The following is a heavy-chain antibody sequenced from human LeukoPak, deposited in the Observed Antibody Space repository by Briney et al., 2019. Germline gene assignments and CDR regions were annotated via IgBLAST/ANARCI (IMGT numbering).Heavy chain of an antibody. CDR3: ATSLSRYYYYYGMDV. CDR1: GYTLTELS. Sequence: ASVKVSCKVSGYTLTELSMHWVRQAPGKGLEGMGGSDPEDGETIYAQKFQGRVTMTEDTSTDTAYMELSSLRSEDTAVYYCATSLSRYYYYYGMDVWGQGTTVTVSS. J-gene: IGHJ6*02. D-gene: IGHD2/OR15-2a*01. CDR2: SDPEDGET. V-gene: IGHV1-24*01.